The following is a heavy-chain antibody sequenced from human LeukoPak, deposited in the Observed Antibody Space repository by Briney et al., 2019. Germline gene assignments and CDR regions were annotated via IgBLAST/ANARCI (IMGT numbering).Heavy chain of an antibody. CDR1: GGSFSGYY. J-gene: IGHJ4*02. V-gene: IGHV4-34*01. D-gene: IGHD6-6*01. CDR2: INHSGST. CDR3: ARGWGSSSPFNY. Sequence: SETLSLTCAVYGGSFSGYYGSWIRQPPGKGLEWIGEINHSGSTNYNPSLKSRVTISVDTSKNQFSLKLSSVTAADTAVYYCARGWGSSSPFNYWGQGTLVTVSS.